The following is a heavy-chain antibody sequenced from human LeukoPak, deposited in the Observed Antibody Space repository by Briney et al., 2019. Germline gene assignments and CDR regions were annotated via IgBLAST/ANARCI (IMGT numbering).Heavy chain of an antibody. CDR3: AREYASSSGRAFDI. D-gene: IGHD6-6*01. J-gene: IGHJ3*02. V-gene: IGHV3-48*04. Sequence: PGGSLRLSCAASGFTFTTYSWNWVRQAPGKGLEWISYISSSSGTIYYADSVKGRFTISRDNAKNSLYLQMNSLRADDTAFYYCAREYASSSGRAFDIWGQGTLVTVSS. CDR1: GFTFTTYS. CDR2: ISSSSGTI.